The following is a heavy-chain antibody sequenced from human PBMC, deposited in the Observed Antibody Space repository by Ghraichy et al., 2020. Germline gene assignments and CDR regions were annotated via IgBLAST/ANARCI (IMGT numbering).Heavy chain of an antibody. J-gene: IGHJ4*02. CDR2: IDSGGTT. D-gene: IGHD6-19*01. CDR3: ATRSRPGMAVLDY. Sequence: GGSLRLSCAPSGSSVTDKYMSWVRQAPGKGLEWVSVIDSGGTTYYAYSVKGRFTISRDNSKNTLNLQMNNLRAEDTAIYYCATRSRPGMAVLDYWGRGTLVTVSS. CDR1: GSSVTDKY. V-gene: IGHV3-53*01.